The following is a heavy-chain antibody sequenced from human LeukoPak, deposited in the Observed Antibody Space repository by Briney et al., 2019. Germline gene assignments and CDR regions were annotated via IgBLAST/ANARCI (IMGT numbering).Heavy chain of an antibody. V-gene: IGHV3-21*06. Sequence: KPGGSLRLSCAASGFTFSSYTMNWVRQAPGKGLEWVSSISSSSSYIYYADSVKGRFTISRDNAKNSLYLQMNSLRAEDTAVYYCARDTYDILTGYYKWAFDIWGQGTMFTVSS. D-gene: IGHD3-9*01. CDR3: ARDTYDILTGYYKWAFDI. CDR1: GFTFSSYT. J-gene: IGHJ3*02. CDR2: ISSSSSYI.